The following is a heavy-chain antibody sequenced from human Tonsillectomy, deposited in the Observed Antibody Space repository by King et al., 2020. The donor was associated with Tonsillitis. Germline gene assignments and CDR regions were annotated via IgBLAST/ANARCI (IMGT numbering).Heavy chain of an antibody. Sequence: VQLQESGPGLVKPSQTLSLTCTVSGGSISGGEYYWSWIRQHPEKGLEWIGCIYYSGNTYYNPSLKIRLTISIDTSKNQFSLKLSSVSAADTAVYYCVRYEGGVFDPWGQGTLVTVSS. CDR2: IYYSGNT. CDR3: VRYEGGVFDP. D-gene: IGHD2-15*01. V-gene: IGHV4-31*03. CDR1: GGSISGGEYY. J-gene: IGHJ5*02.